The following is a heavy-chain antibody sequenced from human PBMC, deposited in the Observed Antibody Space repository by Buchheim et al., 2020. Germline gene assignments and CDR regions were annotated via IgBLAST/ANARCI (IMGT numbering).Heavy chain of an antibody. CDR3: ARFLQDGYNSVCLDY. D-gene: IGHD5-24*01. J-gene: IGHJ4*02. V-gene: IGHV3-33*01. CDR1: GFTFSSYG. Sequence: QVQLVESGGGVVQPGRSLRLSCAASGFTFSSYGMHWVRQAPGKGLEWVAVIWYDGSNKYYADSVKGRFTISRDNSKNTLYLQMNSLRAEDTAVYYCARFLQDGYNSVCLDYWGQGTL. CDR2: IWYDGSNK.